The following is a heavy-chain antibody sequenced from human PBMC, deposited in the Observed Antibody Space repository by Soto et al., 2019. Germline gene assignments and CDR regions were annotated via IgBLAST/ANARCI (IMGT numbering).Heavy chain of an antibody. J-gene: IGHJ6*02. CDR3: ARGGWGLLWFGELPYGMDV. D-gene: IGHD3-10*01. CDR2: INHSGST. V-gene: IGHV4-34*01. Sequence: QVQLQQWGAGLLKPSETLSLTCAVYGGSFSGYYWSWIRQPPGKGLEWIGEINHSGSTNYNPSLNSRVTISVDTSKNQFSRKLSSVTAADTAVYYCARGGWGLLWFGELPYGMDVWGQGTTVTVSS. CDR1: GGSFSGYY.